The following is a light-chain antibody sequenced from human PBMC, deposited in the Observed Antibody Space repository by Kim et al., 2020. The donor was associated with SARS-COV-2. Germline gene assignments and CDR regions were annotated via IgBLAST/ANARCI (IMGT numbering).Light chain of an antibody. CDR1: QSVSSSY. Sequence: EIVLTQSPGTLSLSPGERATLSCRASQSVSSSYLAWYQQKPGQAPRLLIYGASSRATGIPDRFSGSGSGTDFTLTISRLEPEVFAVYYWQQYGSSPGTFGQGTKVDIK. V-gene: IGKV3-20*01. CDR3: QQYGSSPGT. CDR2: GAS. J-gene: IGKJ1*01.